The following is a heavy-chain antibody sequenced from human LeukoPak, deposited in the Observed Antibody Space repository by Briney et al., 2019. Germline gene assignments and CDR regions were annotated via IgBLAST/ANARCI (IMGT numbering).Heavy chain of an antibody. CDR3: ATEGSPLGGYSSGSLDY. CDR1: GYTFTSYA. CDR2: INPSGGST. J-gene: IGHJ4*02. D-gene: IGHD6-19*01. Sequence: ASVKVSCKASGYTFTSYAMHWVRQAPGQGLEWMGIINPSGGSTSYAQKFQGRVTMTRDTSTSTVYMELSSLRSEDTAVYYCATEGSPLGGYSSGSLDYWGQGTLVTVSS. V-gene: IGHV1-46*01.